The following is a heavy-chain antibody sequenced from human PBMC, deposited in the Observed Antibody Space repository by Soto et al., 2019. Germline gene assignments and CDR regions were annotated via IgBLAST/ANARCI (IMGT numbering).Heavy chain of an antibody. D-gene: IGHD3-10*01. J-gene: IGHJ6*02. CDR3: ARGQGNYYYYGMDV. Sequence: GESLKISCKGSGYSFTSYWIGWVRQMPGKGLEWMGINYPGDSATRYSPSFQGQVTISAAKTISTSYLQWSSLKASHTAMYYCARGQGNYYYYGMDVWGQGTTVTVSS. V-gene: IGHV5-51*01. CDR2: NYPGDSAT. CDR1: GYSFTSYW.